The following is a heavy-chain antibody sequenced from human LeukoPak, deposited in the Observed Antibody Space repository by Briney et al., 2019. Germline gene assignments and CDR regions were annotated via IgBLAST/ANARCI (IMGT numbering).Heavy chain of an antibody. CDR3: ASQYYYGPTGYYGGFDY. Sequence: ATVKVSCKTSGYTFTTYAIHWVRQAPGDRLEWMGCFNVGHGNTEYSERFQGRVTSTTDASATTHFMELSSLRSEDAAVYYCASQYYYGPTGYYGGFDYWGQGTPVTVSS. CDR2: FNVGHGNT. CDR1: GYTFTTYA. V-gene: IGHV1-3*01. J-gene: IGHJ4*02. D-gene: IGHD3-22*01.